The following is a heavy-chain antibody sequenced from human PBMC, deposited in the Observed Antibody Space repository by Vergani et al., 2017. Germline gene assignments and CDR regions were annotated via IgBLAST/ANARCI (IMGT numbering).Heavy chain of an antibody. J-gene: IGHJ4*02. Sequence: EVQLVQSGAEGKKSGVSLNISCQISGHSFTIYWIGCARQMPGKGLEWMGIIHPADSDTRYSPSFQGQLTISVDKSNSTDYLQRSSLKASNSAMYYCARLDGHDSSGSRYFDYWGQGTLVTVSS. CDR2: IHPADSDT. CDR1: GHSFTIYW. V-gene: IGHV5-51*01. D-gene: IGHD3-22*01. CDR3: ARLDGHDSSGSRYFDY.